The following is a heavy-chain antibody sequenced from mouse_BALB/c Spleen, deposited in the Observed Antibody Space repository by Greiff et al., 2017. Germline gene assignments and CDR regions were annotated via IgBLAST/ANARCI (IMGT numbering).Heavy chain of an antibody. Sequence: EVKLQESGGGLVQPGGSRKLSCAASGFTFSDYGMAWVRQAPGKGPEWVAFISNLAYSIYYADTVTGRFTISRENAKNTLYLEMSSLRSEDTAMYYCAREYYGSSHFDYWGQGTTLTVSS. J-gene: IGHJ2*01. CDR3: AREYYGSSHFDY. CDR1: GFTFSDYG. CDR2: ISNLAYSI. D-gene: IGHD1-1*01. V-gene: IGHV5-15*02.